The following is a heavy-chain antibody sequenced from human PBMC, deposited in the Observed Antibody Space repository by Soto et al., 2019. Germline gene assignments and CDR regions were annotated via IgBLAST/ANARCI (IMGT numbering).Heavy chain of an antibody. Sequence: PGGSLRLSCAASGFTFSSYEMNWVRRAPGKGLEWVSYISSSGSTIYYADSVKGRFTISRDNAKNSLYLQMNSLRAEDTAVYYCARAQDYYDSTDAFDIWGQGTMVTVS. CDR3: ARAQDYYDSTDAFDI. V-gene: IGHV3-48*03. CDR1: GFTFSSYE. CDR2: ISSSGSTI. D-gene: IGHD3-22*01. J-gene: IGHJ3*02.